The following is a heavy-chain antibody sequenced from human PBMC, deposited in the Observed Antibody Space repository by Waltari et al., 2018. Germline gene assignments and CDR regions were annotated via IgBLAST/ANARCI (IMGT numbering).Heavy chain of an antibody. D-gene: IGHD3-22*01. J-gene: IGHJ4*02. CDR1: GFTFSDFW. CDR2: GSGDGTTT. V-gene: IGHV3-74*01. Sequence: EVQLVESGGGLFQPGGSLRLSCAASGFTFSDFWMHWVRQVPGKGLVWVGRGSGDGTTTNYAYSVKGRFTISRANAKNTVYLHINSLRAEDTAVYYCASGYYYSLFDSWGQGTLVTVSS. CDR3: ASGYYYSLFDS.